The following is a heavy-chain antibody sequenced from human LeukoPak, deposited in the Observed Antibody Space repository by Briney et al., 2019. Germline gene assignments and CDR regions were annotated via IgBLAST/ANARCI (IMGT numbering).Heavy chain of an antibody. J-gene: IGHJ5*02. D-gene: IGHD3-16*01. Sequence: ASVKVSCKASGYTLSTYDIHWVRQAPGQGFEWMGKINPGGGSTSYAQDFQGRVTMTRDTSTSTVYMELSSLTSEDTAFYYCMRAESWGGYDWFDPWGQGTLVTVSS. CDR3: MRAESWGGYDWFDP. V-gene: IGHV1-46*01. CDR1: GYTLSTYD. CDR2: INPGGGST.